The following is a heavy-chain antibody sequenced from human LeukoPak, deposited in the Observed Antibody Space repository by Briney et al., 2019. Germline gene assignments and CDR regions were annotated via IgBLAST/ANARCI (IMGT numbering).Heavy chain of an antibody. CDR3: ARGDYLPPNNWFDP. V-gene: IGHV4-61*02. CDR2: ISSSGST. CDR1: GDSISSGDYY. D-gene: IGHD3-10*01. Sequence: SETLSLTCTVSGDSISSGDYYWSWIRQPAGKGLEWIGRISSSGSTNYNPSLKSRVTISVDTSKNQFSLKLSSVTAADTAVYYCARGDYLPPNNWFDPWGQGTLVTVSS. J-gene: IGHJ5*02.